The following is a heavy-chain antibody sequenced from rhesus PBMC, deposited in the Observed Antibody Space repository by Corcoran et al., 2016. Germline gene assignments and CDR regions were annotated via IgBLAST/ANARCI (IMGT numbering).Heavy chain of an antibody. CDR1: GGSISSSNW. V-gene: IGHV4-65*01. CDR2: IGSASVGN. D-gene: IGHD5-42*01. Sequence: QVQLQESGPGLVKPSETLSLTCAVSGGSISSSNWWSWIRQPPGKGLEWIGYIGSASVGNYYNPSLKSRVTISTDTSKNQFSLRLSSGTAADTAVYYCARQGYNQDFWGQGVLVTVSS. CDR3: ARQGYNQDF. J-gene: IGHJ4*01.